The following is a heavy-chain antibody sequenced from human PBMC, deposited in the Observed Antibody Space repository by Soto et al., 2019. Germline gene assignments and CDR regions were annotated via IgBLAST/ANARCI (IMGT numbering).Heavy chain of an antibody. V-gene: IGHV4-39*01. Sequence: QLQLQESDPGLVKPSETLSLTCTVSGGSITSSSYYWGWIRQPPGKGLEWIGSIYSSGSTYYNPSLKSRVTISVDTSKNKFSLKLSSVTAADTAVYYCARADSSGYYFDYWGQGTLVTVSS. CDR2: IYSSGST. CDR1: GGSITSSSYY. CDR3: ARADSSGYYFDY. D-gene: IGHD6-19*01. J-gene: IGHJ4*02.